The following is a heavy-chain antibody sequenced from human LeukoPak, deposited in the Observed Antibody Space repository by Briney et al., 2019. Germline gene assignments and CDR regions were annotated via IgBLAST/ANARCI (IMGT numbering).Heavy chain of an antibody. CDR1: GGSFSGYY. CDR2: INHSGST. Sequence: SETLSLTCAVYGGSFSGYYWSWIRQPPGKGLEWIGEINHSGSTNYNPSLKSRVTISVDTSKNQFSLKLSSVTAADTAVYYCAGVGGSYYVDFDYWGQGTLVTVSS. CDR3: AGVGGSYYVDFDY. J-gene: IGHJ4*02. V-gene: IGHV4-34*01. D-gene: IGHD1-26*01.